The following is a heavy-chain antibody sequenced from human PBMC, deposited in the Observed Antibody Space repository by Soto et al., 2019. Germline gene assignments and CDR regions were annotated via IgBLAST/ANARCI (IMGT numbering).Heavy chain of an antibody. Sequence: GGSLRLSCAASGFTFSSYGMHWVRQAPGKGLEWVAVIWYDGSNKYYADSVKGRFTISRDNSKNTLYLQMNSLRAEDTAVYYCSSNMVRGVTPRYYYLAVWGKGTTVTVSS. CDR2: IWYDGSNK. CDR3: SSNMVRGVTPRYYYLAV. D-gene: IGHD3-10*01. V-gene: IGHV3-33*01. CDR1: GFTFSSYG. J-gene: IGHJ6*03.